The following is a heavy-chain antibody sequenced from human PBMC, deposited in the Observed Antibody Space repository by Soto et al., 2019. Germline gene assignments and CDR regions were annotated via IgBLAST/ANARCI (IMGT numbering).Heavy chain of an antibody. V-gene: IGHV2-5*02. CDR1: GFSLSTSGVG. CDR2: IYWDDDK. D-gene: IGHD3-16*01. Sequence: QITLKESGPTLVKPTQTLTLTCTFSGFSLSTSGVGVGWIRQPPGKALEWLALIYWDDDKRYSPSLKSRLTITNDTVKNQVVLTMTNIDPVDTATYYCAHRLWAYGWFDPWGQGTLVTVSS. J-gene: IGHJ5*02. CDR3: AHRLWAYGWFDP.